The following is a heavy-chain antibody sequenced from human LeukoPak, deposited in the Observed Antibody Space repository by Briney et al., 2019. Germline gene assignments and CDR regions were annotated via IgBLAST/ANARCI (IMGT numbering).Heavy chain of an antibody. Sequence: QTGGSLRLSCAVSGFTFNEYGMHWVRQAPGKGLEWVAAISHDGSKTYSGDSVKGRFTISRDNSKNTLFLEMNSLSPEDTAMYYCAKDAGQWQNWNWFAPWGQGTLVIVSS. J-gene: IGHJ5*02. D-gene: IGHD6-19*01. CDR3: AKDAGQWQNWNWFAP. CDR1: GFTFNEYG. CDR2: ISHDGSKT. V-gene: IGHV3-30*18.